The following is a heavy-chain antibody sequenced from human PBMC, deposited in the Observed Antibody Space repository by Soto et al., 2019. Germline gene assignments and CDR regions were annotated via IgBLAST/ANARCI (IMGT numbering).Heavy chain of an antibody. J-gene: IGHJ5*02. V-gene: IGHV4-4*02. D-gene: IGHD3-10*01. CDR3: SSRVTDAPT. CDR2: TLYSGRT. CDR1: GASISSGW. Sequence: QVQLQESGPGLVKPSGTLSLTCAVSGASISSGWWTWVRQPPGKGLEWIGETLYSGRTNYNSSLNSGVTISIDKSKKQFSLNLSSVTAADTAVYYCSSRVTDAPTWGQGTLVTVSS.